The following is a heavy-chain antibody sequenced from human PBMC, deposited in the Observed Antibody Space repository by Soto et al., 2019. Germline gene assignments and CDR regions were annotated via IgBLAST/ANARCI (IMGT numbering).Heavy chain of an antibody. D-gene: IGHD3-3*01. J-gene: IGHJ3*02. CDR3: AKVLRFLEWLSHDAFDI. CDR2: ISGSGGST. CDR1: GFTFSSYA. Sequence: EVQLLESGGGLVQPGGSLRLSCAASGFTFSSYAMSWVRQAPGKGLEWVSAISGSGGSTYYADSVKGRFTISRDNSKNKLYLQMNSLSAEDTAVYYCAKVLRFLEWLSHDAFDIWGQGTMVTVSS. V-gene: IGHV3-23*01.